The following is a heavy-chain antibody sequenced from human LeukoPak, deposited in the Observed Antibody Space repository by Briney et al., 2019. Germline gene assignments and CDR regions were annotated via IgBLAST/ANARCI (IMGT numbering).Heavy chain of an antibody. V-gene: IGHV1-69*13. CDR3: ARVTPGIAAAGNRYYYYYGMDV. J-gene: IGHJ6*02. CDR2: IIPIFGTA. CDR1: GGTFISYA. Sequence: SVKVSCKASGGTFISYAISWVRQAPGQGLEWMGGIIPIFGTANYAQKFQGRVTITADESTSTAYMELSSLRSEDTAVYYRARVTPGIAAAGNRYYYYYGMDVWGQGTTVTVSS. D-gene: IGHD6-13*01.